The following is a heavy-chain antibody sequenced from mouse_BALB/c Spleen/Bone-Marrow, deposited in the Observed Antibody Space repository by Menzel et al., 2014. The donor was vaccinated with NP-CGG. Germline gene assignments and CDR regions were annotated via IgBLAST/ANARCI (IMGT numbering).Heavy chain of an antibody. CDR3: ARGIYYGNYVYAMDY. D-gene: IGHD2-1*01. V-gene: IGHV1S41*01. J-gene: IGHJ4*01. CDR1: GYTFTNYW. CDR2: IAPGSGST. Sequence: DLVKPGASVKLSCKASGYTFTNYWINWIKQRPGQGLEWIGRIAPGSGSTYYNEMFKGKATLTVDTSSSTAYNQLSSLSSEDSAVYFCARGIYYGNYVYAMDYWGQGTSVTVSS.